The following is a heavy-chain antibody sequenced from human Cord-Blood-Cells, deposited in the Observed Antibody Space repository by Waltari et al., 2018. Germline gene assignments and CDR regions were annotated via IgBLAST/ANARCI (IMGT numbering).Heavy chain of an antibody. V-gene: IGHV3-72*01. Sequence: EVQLVESGGGLVQPGGSLRISRAASGFPFSDHCMDWVRQAPGKGLEWVGRTRNKANSYTTEYAASVKGRFTISRDDSKNSLYLQMNSLKTEDTAVYYCARDLDYWGQGTLVTVSS. CDR3: ARDLDY. CDR1: GFPFSDHC. J-gene: IGHJ4*02. CDR2: TRNKANSYTT.